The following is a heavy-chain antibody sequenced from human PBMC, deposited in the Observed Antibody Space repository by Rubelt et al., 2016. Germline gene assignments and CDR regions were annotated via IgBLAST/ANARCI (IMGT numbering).Heavy chain of an antibody. V-gene: IGHV3-53*01. J-gene: IGHJ3*02. Sequence: GLEWVSVIYSGGSTYYADSVKGRFTISRHNSKNTLYLQMNSLRAEDTAVYYCATDYDLFDIWGQGTMVTVSS. D-gene: IGHD3-3*01. CDR3: ATDYDLFDI. CDR2: IYSGGST.